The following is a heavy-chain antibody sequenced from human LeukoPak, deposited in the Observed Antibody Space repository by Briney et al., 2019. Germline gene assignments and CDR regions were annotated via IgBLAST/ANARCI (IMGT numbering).Heavy chain of an antibody. CDR2: IYYSGST. V-gene: IGHV4-59*08. J-gene: IGHJ4*02. Sequence: PSETLSLTCSVSGGSISSYYWSWIRQPPGKGLEWIGYIYYSGSTNYNPSLKSRVTISVDTSKNQFSLKLSSVTAADTAVYYCARAVSRYYDSSGYYYNDYWGQGTLVTVSS. CDR3: ARAVSRYYDSSGYYYNDY. D-gene: IGHD3-22*01. CDR1: GGSISSYY.